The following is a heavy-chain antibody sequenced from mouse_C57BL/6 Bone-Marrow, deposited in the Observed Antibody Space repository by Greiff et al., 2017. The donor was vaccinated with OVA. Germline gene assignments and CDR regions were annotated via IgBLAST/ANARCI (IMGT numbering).Heavy chain of an antibody. CDR2: INPSSGYT. CDR1: GYTFTSYT. V-gene: IGHV1-4*01. Sequence: VQLQQSGAELARPGASVKMSCKASGYTFTSYTMHWVKQRPGQGLEWIGYINPSSGYTKYNQKFKDKATLTADKSSSTAYMQLSSLTSENAAVSYCARDSVSDTLDYWGEGAPLTVSA. CDR3: ARDSVSDTLDY. J-gene: IGHJ2*01. D-gene: IGHD3-2*01.